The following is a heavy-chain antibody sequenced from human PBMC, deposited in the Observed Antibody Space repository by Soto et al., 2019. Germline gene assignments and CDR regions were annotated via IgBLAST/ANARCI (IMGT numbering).Heavy chain of an antibody. J-gene: IGHJ4*02. CDR1: GFTFSSYL. V-gene: IGHV3-23*01. CDR2: ISGIGGGT. D-gene: IGHD5-18*01. Sequence: GGCLRLSCTVSGFTFSSYLMSWVRQAPGKVLEWVSGISGIGGGTYYADSVKGRCNISRENSKNTLYLQMNSLRAEDTAVYYCAKAPETYGYSFGYGYFDYWGQGTLVTVSS. CDR3: AKAPETYGYSFGYGYFDY.